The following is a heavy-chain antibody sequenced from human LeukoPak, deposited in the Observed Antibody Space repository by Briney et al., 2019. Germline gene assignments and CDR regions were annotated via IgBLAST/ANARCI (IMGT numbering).Heavy chain of an antibody. CDR2: IYTSGST. D-gene: IGHD1-26*01. V-gene: IGHV4-61*02. J-gene: IGHJ6*03. CDR3: AREGEVGASSGNSYYYYYYMDV. CDR1: GGSISSSSYY. Sequence: PSETLSLTCTVSGGSISSSSYYWGWIRQPPGKGLEWIGRIYTSGSTNYNPSLKSRVTISVDTSKNQFSLKLSSVTAADTAVYYCAREGEVGASSGNSYYYYYYMDVWGKGTTVTISS.